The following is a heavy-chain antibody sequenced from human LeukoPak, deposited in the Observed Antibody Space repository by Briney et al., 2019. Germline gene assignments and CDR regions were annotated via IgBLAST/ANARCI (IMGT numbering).Heavy chain of an antibody. D-gene: IGHD2-15*01. V-gene: IGHV3-23*01. CDR3: APRVVGSAPFDY. CDR1: GFTFSTYA. J-gene: IGHJ4*02. Sequence: GGSPRLSCAASGFTFSTYAMSWVRQAPGKGLEWVSAISGSTGRTHYADSVKGRFTISRDNSKNTLYLQMNNLRAEDTAVYYCAPRVVGSAPFDYWGQGTLVTVSS. CDR2: ISGSTGRT.